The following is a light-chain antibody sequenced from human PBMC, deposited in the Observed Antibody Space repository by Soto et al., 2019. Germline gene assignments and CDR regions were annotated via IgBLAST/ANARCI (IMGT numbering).Light chain of an antibody. CDR3: QQYHIWPPWT. J-gene: IGKJ1*01. CDR2: GAS. Sequence: EIVMTQSPDTLSLSPGEGATLSCRVSQSIRSNLAWYQQRPGQAPRLLMHGASTRADGIPARFTGSGSGTEFTLTISSLQSEDFAVYYCQQYHIWPPWTSGQGTKVDIK. CDR1: QSIRSN. V-gene: IGKV3-15*01.